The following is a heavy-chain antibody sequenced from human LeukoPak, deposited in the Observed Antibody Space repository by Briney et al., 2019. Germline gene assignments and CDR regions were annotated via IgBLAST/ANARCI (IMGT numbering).Heavy chain of an antibody. D-gene: IGHD4/OR15-4a*01. CDR1: GFIFSSYG. J-gene: IGHJ5*02. CDR3: TKGDDYGATTRLPKFNWFDP. V-gene: IGHV3-30*02. CDR2: IRSDGSDK. Sequence: PGGSLRLSCAASGFIFSSYGMHWVRQPPGKGLEWVAFIRSDGSDKYYAASVKGRFTVSRDNSKDTVYLQMNSLRREDTAMYYCTKGDDYGATTRLPKFNWFDPWGQGTLVLVSS.